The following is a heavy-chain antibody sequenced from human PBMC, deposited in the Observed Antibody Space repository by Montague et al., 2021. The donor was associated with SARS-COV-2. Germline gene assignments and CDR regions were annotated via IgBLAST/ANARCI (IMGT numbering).Heavy chain of an antibody. CDR2: IYSGSSST. CDR3: AKGFQPYSYESSGFYTFDY. J-gene: IGHJ4*02. D-gene: IGHD3-22*01. Sequence: SLRLSCAASGFTFGSYAMSWVRQAPGKGLEWVSVIYSGSSSTWYADSVKGRFTISRDNPKNTLYLHMNSLRVDDTAVYYCAKGFQPYSYESSGFYTFDYWGQGTLVTVSS. V-gene: IGHV3-23*03. CDR1: GFTFGSYA.